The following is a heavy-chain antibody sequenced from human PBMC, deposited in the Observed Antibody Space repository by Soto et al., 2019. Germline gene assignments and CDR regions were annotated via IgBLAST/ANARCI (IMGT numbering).Heavy chain of an antibody. J-gene: IGHJ2*01. D-gene: IGHD2-15*01. V-gene: IGHV1-3*01. CDR1: GYTFTAYH. Sequence: QAQLVQSGAEVKKPGASVRVSCTTSGYTFTAYHIHWLRQAPGQRLEWLGWINPDNGNTKYSQNFWGRVTITRDTSASTAHMELSSLRPEDTATYYCTREEYCTGGTCYRYFGLWGRGTLVTVSS. CDR3: TREEYCTGGTCYRYFGL. CDR2: INPDNGNT.